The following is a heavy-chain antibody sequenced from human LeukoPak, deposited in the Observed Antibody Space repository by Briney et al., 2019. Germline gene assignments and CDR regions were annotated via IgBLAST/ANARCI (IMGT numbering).Heavy chain of an antibody. CDR1: GGSISSYY. D-gene: IGHD1-1*01. Sequence: PSETPSLTCTVSGGSISSYYWSWIRQPPGKGLEWIGYIYYSGSTNYNPSLKSRVTISVDTSKNQFSLKLSSVTAADTAVYYCARHSGDGTISYYYYYGMDVWGQGTAVTVSS. CDR3: ARHSGDGTISYYYYYGMDV. V-gene: IGHV4-59*08. CDR2: IYYSGST. J-gene: IGHJ6*02.